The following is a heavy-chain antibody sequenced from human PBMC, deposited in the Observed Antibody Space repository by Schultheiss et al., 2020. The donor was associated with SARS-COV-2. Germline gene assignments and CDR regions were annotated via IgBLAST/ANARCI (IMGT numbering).Heavy chain of an antibody. J-gene: IGHJ1*01. Sequence: GESLKISCAASGFTFDDYAMHWVRQAPGKGLEWVAVISYDGSNKYYADSVKGRFTISRDNSKNTLYLQMNSLRAEDTAVYYCARALGYFQHWGQGTLVTVSS. CDR2: ISYDGSNK. V-gene: IGHV3-30*03. CDR1: GFTFDDYA. CDR3: ARALGYFQH.